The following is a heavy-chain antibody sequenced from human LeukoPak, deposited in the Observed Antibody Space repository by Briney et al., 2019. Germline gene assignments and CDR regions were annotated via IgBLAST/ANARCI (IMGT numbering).Heavy chain of an antibody. CDR2: IKYDGSAT. D-gene: IGHD3-3*01. V-gene: IGHV3-74*01. CDR1: GFTFSNYW. J-gene: IGHJ4*02. CDR3: VSGSLQSGYNFDY. Sequence: TGGSLRLSCAASGFTFSNYWMHWLRHVPGKGLVWVSHIKYDGSATNYADSVKGRFTISRDNARNTLYLQMNSLRAEDTAVYYCVSGSLQSGYNFDYWGQGALVTVSS.